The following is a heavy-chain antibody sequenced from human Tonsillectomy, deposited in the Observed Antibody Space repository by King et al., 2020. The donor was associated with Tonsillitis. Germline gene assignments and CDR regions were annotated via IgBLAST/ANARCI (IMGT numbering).Heavy chain of an antibody. CDR1: GYTFTGSY. Sequence: QLVQSGAEVKKPGGSVKGSCKASGYTFTGSYLHWVRQAPGQGLEWRGGINPNSGGTNYAKKIQRRVTMTRDTSINTAYMELSSLRSDDTAVYYCARESAGHYWGQGTLVTVSS. CDR2: INPNSGGT. D-gene: IGHD6-13*01. J-gene: IGHJ4*02. V-gene: IGHV1-2*02. CDR3: ARESAGHY.